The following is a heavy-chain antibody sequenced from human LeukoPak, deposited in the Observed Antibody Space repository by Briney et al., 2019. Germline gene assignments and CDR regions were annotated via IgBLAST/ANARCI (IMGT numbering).Heavy chain of an antibody. Sequence: GGSLRLSCAASGFTFSTFAVIWVRQPPGKGLEWVSSIFPSGGEIHYADSVKGRFTISRDNSKNTLYLQMNSLRAEDTAVYYCAKAGATGSYYYMDVWGKGTTVTVSS. CDR1: GFTFSTFA. J-gene: IGHJ6*03. CDR2: IFPSGGEI. V-gene: IGHV3-23*01. D-gene: IGHD1-26*01. CDR3: AKAGATGSYYYMDV.